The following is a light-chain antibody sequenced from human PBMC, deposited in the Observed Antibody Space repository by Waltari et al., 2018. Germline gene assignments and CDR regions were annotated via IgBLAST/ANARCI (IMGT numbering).Light chain of an antibody. CDR2: DVS. CDR1: SSAVGGFNC. J-gene: IGLJ1*01. V-gene: IGLV2-14*03. CDR3: SSYTSSNTLV. Sequence: QSALTQPASVSGSLGDSITSSCTGTSSAVGGFNCVSWYQQHPGKAPKLMIYDVSNRPSGVSNRFSGSKSGNTASLTISGLQAEDEADYYCSSYTSSNTLVFGTGTKVTAL.